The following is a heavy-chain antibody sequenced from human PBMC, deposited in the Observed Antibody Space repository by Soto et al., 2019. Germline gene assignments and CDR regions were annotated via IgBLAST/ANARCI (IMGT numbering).Heavy chain of an antibody. V-gene: IGHV3-48*02. D-gene: IGHD3-10*01. CDR1: GFTFSSYS. CDR2: ISSSSITI. Sequence: EVQLVESGGGLVQPGGSLRVSCAASGFTFSSYSMNWVRQAAGKGLEWISYISSSSITIYYADSVKGRFTISGDNAKNSLYLQMNSLRDEDTAVYYCERGEGHYKYWGQGTRVTVSS. CDR3: ERGEGHYKY. J-gene: IGHJ4*02.